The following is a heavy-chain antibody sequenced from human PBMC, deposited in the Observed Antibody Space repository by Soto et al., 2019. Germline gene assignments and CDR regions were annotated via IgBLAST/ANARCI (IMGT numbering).Heavy chain of an antibody. CDR2: ISSSSYTI. D-gene: IGHD2-15*01. Sequence: GGSLRLSCAASGFTFSNYNMNWVRQAPGKGLEWISYISSSSYTIYYSDSVKGRFTISRDNAENSLYLQMNSLRDEDTAVYYCARVRYCSGGSCYNFDYWGQGTLVTVSS. CDR1: GFTFSNYN. CDR3: ARVRYCSGGSCYNFDY. V-gene: IGHV3-48*02. J-gene: IGHJ4*02.